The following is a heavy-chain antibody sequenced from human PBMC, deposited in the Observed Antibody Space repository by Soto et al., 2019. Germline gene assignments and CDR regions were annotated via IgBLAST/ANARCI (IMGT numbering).Heavy chain of an antibody. D-gene: IGHD4-17*01. J-gene: IGHJ4*02. V-gene: IGHV3-30-3*01. CDR2: ISYDGSNK. CDR1: QFTFRSYA. Sequence: PGGSLRLSCAASQFTFRSYAMHWVRQAPGKGLEWVAVISYDGSNKDYADSVKVRFTISRDNSKNTLYLQMNSLRPEDTAVYYCARDRTAVTRNGRPVDYWGQGTLVTVSS. CDR3: ARDRTAVTRNGRPVDY.